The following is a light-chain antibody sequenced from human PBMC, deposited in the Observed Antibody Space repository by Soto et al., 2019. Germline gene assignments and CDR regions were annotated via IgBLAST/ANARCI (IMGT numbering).Light chain of an antibody. Sequence: PGRMSLSPWESAPLSCRASRKFSNNYLTWYQQKPGQAPRLLIYDVSNRATGIPARFSGSGSGTDFTLTISSLEPEDFAVYYCQQRSNLPPTFGQGAKVDIK. CDR3: QQRSNLPPT. J-gene: IGKJ1*01. CDR1: RKFSNNY. V-gene: IGKV3-11*01. CDR2: DVS.